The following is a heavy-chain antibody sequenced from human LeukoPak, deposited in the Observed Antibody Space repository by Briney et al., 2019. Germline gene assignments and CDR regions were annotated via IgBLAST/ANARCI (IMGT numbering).Heavy chain of an antibody. CDR1: GGSFSGYY. V-gene: IGHV4-34*01. D-gene: IGHD6-13*01. J-gene: IGHJ4*02. CDR2: INHSGST. CDR3: AGRRTYSSPLRVWRY. Sequence: SETLSLTCAVYGGSFSGYYWSWIRQPPGKGLEWIGEINHSGSTNYNPSLKSRVTISVDTSKNQFSLKLSSVTAADTAVYYCAGRRTYSSPLRVWRYWGQGTLVTVSS.